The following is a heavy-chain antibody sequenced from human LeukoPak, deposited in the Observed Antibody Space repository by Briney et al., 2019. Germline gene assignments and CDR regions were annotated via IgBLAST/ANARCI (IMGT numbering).Heavy chain of an antibody. CDR1: GFTFSSYG. Sequence: SAGSLRLSCAASGFTFSSYGRHWVRQAPGKGLEWVAVIRYDGSNNYYADSVKGRITISRDNSKNTLYLQMNSLRAEDAAVYYCAKRSSSWRYYYMDYWGKGTMVTVSS. V-gene: IGHV3-33*06. J-gene: IGHJ6*03. D-gene: IGHD6-13*01. CDR3: AKRSSSWRYYYMDY. CDR2: IRYDGSNN.